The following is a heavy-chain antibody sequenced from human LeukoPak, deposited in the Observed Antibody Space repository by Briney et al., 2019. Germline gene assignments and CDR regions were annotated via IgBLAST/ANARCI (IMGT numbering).Heavy chain of an antibody. CDR2: IWYDGSNK. CDR1: GFTFSSYG. CDR3: ARDALDIVVVPAAIWAPHHDAFDI. D-gene: IGHD2-2*02. V-gene: IGHV3-33*01. Sequence: GGSLRFSCAASGFTFSSYGMHWVRQAPGKGLEWVAVIWYDGSNKYYADSVKGRFTISRDNSKNTLYLQMNSLRAEDTAVYYCARDALDIVVVPAAIWAPHHDAFDIWGQGTMVTVSS. J-gene: IGHJ3*02.